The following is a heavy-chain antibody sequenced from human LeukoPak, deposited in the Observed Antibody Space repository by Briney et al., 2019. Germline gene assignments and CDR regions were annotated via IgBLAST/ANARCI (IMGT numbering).Heavy chain of an antibody. Sequence: GGSLRLSCAGSGFTFSTYAMDWVRQAPGKGPEWVSSISGDSAYIYYADSVRGRLTVSRDNARNSLYLHMNSLKAEDTAVYYCARSTRISWSSFDFWGQGTLVTVSS. CDR1: GFTFSTYA. CDR3: ARSTRISWSSFDF. V-gene: IGHV3-21*01. D-gene: IGHD6-13*01. CDR2: ISGDSAYI. J-gene: IGHJ4*02.